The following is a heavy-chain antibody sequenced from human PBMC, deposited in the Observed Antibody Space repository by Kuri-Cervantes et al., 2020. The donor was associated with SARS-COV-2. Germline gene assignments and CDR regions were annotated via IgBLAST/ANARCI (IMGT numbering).Heavy chain of an antibody. CDR2: IYYSGST. J-gene: IGHJ4*02. D-gene: IGHD3-10*01. CDR1: GGSISSYY. Sequence: GSLRLSCTVSGGSISSYYWSWIRQPPGKGLEWIGYIYYSGSTNYNPSLKSRVTISVDTSKNQFSLKLSSVTAADTAVYYCARSTRGRKGFGEFKFDYWGQGTLVTVSS. CDR3: ARSTRGRKGFGEFKFDY. V-gene: IGHV4-59*01.